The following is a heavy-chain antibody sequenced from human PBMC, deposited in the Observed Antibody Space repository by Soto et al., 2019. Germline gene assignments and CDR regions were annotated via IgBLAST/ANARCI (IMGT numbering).Heavy chain of an antibody. D-gene: IGHD4-17*01. CDR3: ARAPYGDYDWFDP. CDR2: MNPNGGNT. CDR1: GYTFTSYD. Sequence: QVQLVQSGAEVKKPGASVKVSCKASGYTFTSYDINWVPQATGQGLEWMGWMNPNGGNTAYAQKFQGRVTMTRNTSISTAYMELSSLRSEDTAVYYCARAPYGDYDWFDPCGQGTLVTVSS. V-gene: IGHV1-8*01. J-gene: IGHJ5*02.